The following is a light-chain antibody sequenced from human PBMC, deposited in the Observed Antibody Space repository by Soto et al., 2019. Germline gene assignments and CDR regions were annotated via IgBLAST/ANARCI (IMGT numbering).Light chain of an antibody. V-gene: IGKV1-33*01. Sequence: DIQMTQSPSSLSASVGDRVTITCQASQDISNYLNWYQQKPGKAPKLLIYDASNLETGVPSRFSESASGTDFTFTISSLQPEYIATFYCQQYDNLPSMITFGPGTKVDIK. CDR1: QDISNY. CDR2: DAS. J-gene: IGKJ3*01. CDR3: QQYDNLPSMIT.